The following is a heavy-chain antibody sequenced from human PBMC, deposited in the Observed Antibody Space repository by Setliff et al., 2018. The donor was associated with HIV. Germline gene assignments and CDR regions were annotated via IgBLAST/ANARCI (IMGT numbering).Heavy chain of an antibody. CDR1: GGSFSDYY. J-gene: IGHJ6*03. CDR2: INHSGDT. D-gene: IGHD5-18*01. V-gene: IGHV4-34*01. CDR3: AREIQFSATTYYYYYMDD. Sequence: SETLSLTCAVYGGSFSDYYWSWIRQPPGKGLEWIGGINHSGDTNYNPSLKSRVTLSVDTSKNQFSLKVTSVTAADTAVYYCAREIQFSATTYYYYYMDDWGRGTTVTVSS.